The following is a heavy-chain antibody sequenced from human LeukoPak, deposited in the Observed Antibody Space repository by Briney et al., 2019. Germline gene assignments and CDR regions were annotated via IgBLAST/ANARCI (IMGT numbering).Heavy chain of an antibody. CDR2: INHSGST. CDR3: ARGRTYMVRDRKWDY. D-gene: IGHD3-10*01. V-gene: IGHV4-34*01. CDR1: GGSFSGYY. Sequence: SETLSLTCAVYGGSFSGYYWSWIRQPPGKGLEWIGEINHSGSTNYNPSLKSRVTISVDTSKNQFSLKLSSVTAADTAVYYCARGRTYMVRDRKWDYWGQGTLVTVSS. J-gene: IGHJ4*02.